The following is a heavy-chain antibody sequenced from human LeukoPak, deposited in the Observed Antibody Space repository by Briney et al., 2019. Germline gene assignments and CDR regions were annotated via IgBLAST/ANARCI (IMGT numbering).Heavy chain of an antibody. CDR1: GGSISSYY. D-gene: IGHD5-24*01. CDR2: IYYRGST. CDR3: ARLREMATIEKIWGNWFDP. V-gene: IGHV4-59*08. J-gene: IGHJ5*02. Sequence: SETLSLTCTVTGGSISSYYWSWIRQPPGKGLDWIGYIYYRGSTYYSPSHKSRLTLSTETSKNKFSLKLSSVPAADTAVYYCARLREMATIEKIWGNWFDPWGQGTLVTVPS.